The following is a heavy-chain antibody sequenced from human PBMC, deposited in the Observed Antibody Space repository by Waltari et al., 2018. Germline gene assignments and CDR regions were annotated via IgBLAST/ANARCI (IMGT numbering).Heavy chain of an antibody. CDR3: ARERGYCTNGVCLPPDAFDI. CDR1: GGTFSSYA. D-gene: IGHD2-8*01. J-gene: IGHJ3*02. Sequence: QVQLVQSGAEVKKPGSSVKVSCKASGGTFSSYAISWVRQAPGQGLEWMGGIIPIFGTANYEQKFQGRVTITTDESTSTAYMELSSLRSEDTAVYYCARERGYCTNGVCLPPDAFDIWGQGTMVTVSS. V-gene: IGHV1-69*05. CDR2: IIPIFGTA.